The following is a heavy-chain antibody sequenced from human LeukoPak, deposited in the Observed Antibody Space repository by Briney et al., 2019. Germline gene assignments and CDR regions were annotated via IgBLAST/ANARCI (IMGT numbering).Heavy chain of an antibody. Sequence: ASVKVSCKASGYTFTSYDINWVRQATGQGLEWMGWMNPNSGNTGYAQKFQGRVTMTRNTSISTAYMELSSLKSEDTAVYYCARGGQNYGGNPDAFDIWGQGTVVTVSS. CDR2: MNPNSGNT. CDR3: ARGGQNYGGNPDAFDI. J-gene: IGHJ3*02. CDR1: GYTFTSYD. V-gene: IGHV1-8*01. D-gene: IGHD4-23*01.